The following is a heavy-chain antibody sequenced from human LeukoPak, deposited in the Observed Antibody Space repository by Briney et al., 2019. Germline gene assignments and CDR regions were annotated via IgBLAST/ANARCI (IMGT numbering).Heavy chain of an antibody. J-gene: IGHJ4*02. CDR2: ISPSGDIL. D-gene: IGHD1-26*01. CDR3: AKDRLGAILYFDC. V-gene: IGHV3-23*01. CDR1: GFTFSSHG. Sequence: GGSLRLSCAASGFTFSSHGMNWVRQAPGKGLEWVSGISPSGDILYYADSVKGQFTISRDNSKNTVSLQMNSLRAEDTAVYYCAKDRLGAILYFDCWGQGTLVTVSS.